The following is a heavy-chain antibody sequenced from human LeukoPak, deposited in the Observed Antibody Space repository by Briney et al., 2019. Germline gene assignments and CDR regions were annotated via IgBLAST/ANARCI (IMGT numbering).Heavy chain of an antibody. CDR2: ISSNEGST. CDR3: ARVVLSSGWLEY. J-gene: IGHJ4*02. Sequence: PGGSLRLSCAASGFTFSSYDMYWVRQAPGKGLEYVSGISSNEGSTYYANSVKGRLTISRDNSKNTLYLQMGSLRAEDMAVYYCARVVLSSGWLEYWGQGTLVTVSS. V-gene: IGHV3-64*01. CDR1: GFTFSSYD. D-gene: IGHD6-19*01.